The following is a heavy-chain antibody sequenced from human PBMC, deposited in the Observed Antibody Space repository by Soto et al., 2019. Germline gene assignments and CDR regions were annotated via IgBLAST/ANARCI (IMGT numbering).Heavy chain of an antibody. Sequence: EVQVLESGGDLVQPGGSLRLSCAASGFTFSTYAMSWVRQAPGKGRAWVSAIGPSGDITYYADSVKGRFTISSDNSKNALFLQMSSLRAEDTAVYYCVAISVYSGWSGDYWVQGTLVTVS. J-gene: IGHJ4*02. D-gene: IGHD5-12*01. CDR2: IGPSGDIT. CDR1: GFTFSTYA. CDR3: VAISVYSGWSGDY. V-gene: IGHV3-23*01.